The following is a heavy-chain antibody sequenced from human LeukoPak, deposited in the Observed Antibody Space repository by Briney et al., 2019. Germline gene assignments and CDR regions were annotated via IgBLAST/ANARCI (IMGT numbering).Heavy chain of an antibody. V-gene: IGHV5-51*01. Sequence: PGESLKISCKGSGYSFTSYWIGWVRQMPGKGLEWMGIIYPGDSDTRYSPSFQGQVTISADKSISTAYLQWSSLKASDTAMYYCARLPSYYYDSSGYYPYATTPYGMDVWGQGTTVTVSS. J-gene: IGHJ6*02. D-gene: IGHD3-22*01. CDR1: GYSFTSYW. CDR2: IYPGDSDT. CDR3: ARLPSYYYDSSGYYPYATTPYGMDV.